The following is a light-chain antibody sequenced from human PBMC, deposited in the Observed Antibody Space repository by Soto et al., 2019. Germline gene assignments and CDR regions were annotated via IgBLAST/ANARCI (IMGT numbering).Light chain of an antibody. V-gene: IGKV3-15*01. CDR1: QSVSSN. CDR2: GAS. Sequence: EIVMTQSPATLSVSPGERATLSCRASQSVSSNLAWYQQKPGQAPRLLIYGASTRATGIPARFSGSGSGTDLTLTISSLQSEDFAVYYCQQYSNWPPLTFGGGTKVEIK. CDR3: QQYSNWPPLT. J-gene: IGKJ4*01.